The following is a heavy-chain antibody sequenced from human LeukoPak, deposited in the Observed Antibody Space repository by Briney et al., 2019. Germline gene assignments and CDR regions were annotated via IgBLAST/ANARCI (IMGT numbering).Heavy chain of an antibody. CDR3: ARGALGINY. Sequence: SETLSLTXAVYGGSFSGYYWSWIRQPPGKGLEWIGEINHSGSTNYNPSLKSRVTISVDTSKNQFSLKLSSVTAADTAVYYCARGALGINYWGQGTLVTVSS. CDR2: INHSGST. V-gene: IGHV4-34*01. D-gene: IGHD7-27*01. J-gene: IGHJ4*02. CDR1: GGSFSGYY.